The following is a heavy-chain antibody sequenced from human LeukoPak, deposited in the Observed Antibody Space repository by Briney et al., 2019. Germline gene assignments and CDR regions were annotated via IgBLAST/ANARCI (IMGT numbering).Heavy chain of an antibody. CDR2: IYYSGST. CDR1: GGSISSSSYY. J-gene: IGHJ4*02. CDR3: ARVTELRYFDWLFPMGAFDY. V-gene: IGHV4-39*07. D-gene: IGHD3-9*01. Sequence: SETLSLTCTVSGGSISSSSYYWGWIRQPPGKGLEWIWSIYYSGSTYYNPSLKSRVTISVDTSKNQFSLKLSSVTAADTAVYYCARVTELRYFDWLFPMGAFDYWGQGTLVTVSS.